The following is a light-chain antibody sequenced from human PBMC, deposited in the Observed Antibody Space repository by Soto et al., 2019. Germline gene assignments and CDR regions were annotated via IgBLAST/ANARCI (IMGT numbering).Light chain of an antibody. V-gene: IGLV4-69*01. CDR2: LNSDGSH. CDR3: QTWGTGIGV. Sequence: QLLLTQSPSASASLGASVKLTCTLSSGHSSYAIAWHQQQPEKGPRYLMKLNSDGSHSKGDGIPDRFSGSSSGAERYLTISSLQSEDEADYYCQTWGTGIGVFGGGTKVTVL. CDR1: SGHSSYA. J-gene: IGLJ2*01.